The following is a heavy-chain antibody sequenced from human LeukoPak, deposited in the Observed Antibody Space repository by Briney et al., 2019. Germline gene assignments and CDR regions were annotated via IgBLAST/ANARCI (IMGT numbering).Heavy chain of an antibody. CDR3: ARVDTAMVADY. J-gene: IGHJ4*02. CDR1: GGSISSYY. Sequence: PSETLSLTCTVSGGSISSYYWSWIRQPPGKGLEWIGYIYYSGSTNYTPSLKSRVTISVDTSKNQFSLKLSSVTAADTAVYYCARVDTAMVADYWGQGTLVTVSS. D-gene: IGHD5-18*01. V-gene: IGHV4-59*08. CDR2: IYYSGST.